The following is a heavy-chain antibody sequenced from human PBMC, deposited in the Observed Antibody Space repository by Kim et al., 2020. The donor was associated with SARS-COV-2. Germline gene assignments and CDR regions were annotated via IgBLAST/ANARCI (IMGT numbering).Heavy chain of an antibody. CDR3: AKDTGITSSYPDYYYYGMDV. CDR1: GFTFDDYA. D-gene: IGHD2-2*01. J-gene: IGHJ6*02. V-gene: IGHV3-43D*03. CDR2: ISWDGGST. Sequence: GGSLRLSCAASGFTFDDYAMHWVRQAPGKGLEWVSLISWDGGSTYYADSVKGRFTISRDNSKNSLYLQMNSLRAEDTALYYCAKDTGITSSYPDYYYYGMDVWGQGTTVTVSS.